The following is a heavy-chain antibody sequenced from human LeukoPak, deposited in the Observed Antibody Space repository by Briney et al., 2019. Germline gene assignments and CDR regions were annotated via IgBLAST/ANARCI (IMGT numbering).Heavy chain of an antibody. J-gene: IGHJ4*02. D-gene: IGHD6-19*01. CDR1: GYTFTSYA. CDR3: ARGYSSGWYQGEFDY. CDR2: INAGNGNT. Sequence: ASVKVSCKASGYTFTSYAMHWVRQAPGQRLEWMGWINAGNGNTKYSQKFQGRVTITRDTSASTAYMELSSLRSEDTAVYYCARGYSSGWYQGEFDYWGQGTLVTVSS. V-gene: IGHV1-3*01.